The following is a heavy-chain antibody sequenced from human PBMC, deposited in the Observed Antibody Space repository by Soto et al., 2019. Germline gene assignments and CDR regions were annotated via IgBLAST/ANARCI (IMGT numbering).Heavy chain of an antibody. CDR2: IKQDGSGK. Sequence: GGSLRLSCAASGFTFSSYWMSWVRQAPGKGLEWVANIKQDGSGKYYVDSVKGRFTISRDNAKNSLYLQMNSLSAEDTDVYYCAREGQQLVYENYYYYGMDVWGQGTTVTVSS. J-gene: IGHJ6*02. V-gene: IGHV3-7*03. CDR1: GFTFSSYW. CDR3: AREGQQLVYENYYYYGMDV. D-gene: IGHD6-13*01.